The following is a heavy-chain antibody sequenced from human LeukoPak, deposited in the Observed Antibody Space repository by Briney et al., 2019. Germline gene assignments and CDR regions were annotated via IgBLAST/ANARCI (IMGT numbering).Heavy chain of an antibody. CDR1: GFTFSSYS. CDR2: ISSSSSTI. J-gene: IGHJ4*02. CDR3: ARDRDDFWSGSPDY. V-gene: IGHV3-48*01. D-gene: IGHD3-3*01. Sequence: GGSLRVSCAASGFTFSSYSMNWVRQAPGKGLEWVSYISSSSSTIYYADSVKGRFTISRDNAKNSLYLLMSSLRAEDTALYYCARDRDDFWSGSPDYWGQGTLVTVSS.